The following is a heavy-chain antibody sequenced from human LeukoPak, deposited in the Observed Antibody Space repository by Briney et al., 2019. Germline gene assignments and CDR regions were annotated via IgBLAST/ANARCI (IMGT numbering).Heavy chain of an antibody. Sequence: GGSLRLSCAASGFTFSSHSMNWVRQAPGKGLEWVSYISSSSSTIYYADSVKGRFTISRDNAKNSLYLQMNSLRAEDTAVYYCARVSGSSWYGHYFDYWGQGTLVTVSS. CDR3: ARVSGSSWYGHYFDY. J-gene: IGHJ4*02. CDR1: GFTFSSHS. D-gene: IGHD6-13*01. CDR2: ISSSSSTI. V-gene: IGHV3-48*01.